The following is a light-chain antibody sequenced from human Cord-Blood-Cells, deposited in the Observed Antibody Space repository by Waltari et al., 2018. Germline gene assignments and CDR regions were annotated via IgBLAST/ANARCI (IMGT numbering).Light chain of an antibody. CDR1: QSISSY. CDR3: QQSYSTPPFT. Sequence: QMTQSPSSLSASVGDRVTITCRASQSISSYLNWYQQKPGKAPKLLIYAASSLQSGVPSRFSGSGSGTDFTLTISSLQPEDFATYYCQQSYSTPPFTFGPGTKVDIK. J-gene: IGKJ3*01. CDR2: AAS. V-gene: IGKV1-39*01.